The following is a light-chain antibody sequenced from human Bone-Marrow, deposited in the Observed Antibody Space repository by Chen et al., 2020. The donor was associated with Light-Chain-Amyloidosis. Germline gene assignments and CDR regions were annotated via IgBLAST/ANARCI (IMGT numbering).Light chain of an antibody. Sequence: QSALTQPPSLSAAPGQHVTIPRSGSSSNIGKNYVSWYQQLPGTAPKLLIYDSNKRPSGIPDRFSGTQSRTSAALGITGLQTGDEADYYCGAWDISLSGRVFGGGTRLTVL. J-gene: IGLJ3*02. CDR1: SSNIGKNY. V-gene: IGLV1-51*01. CDR3: GAWDISLSGRV. CDR2: DSN.